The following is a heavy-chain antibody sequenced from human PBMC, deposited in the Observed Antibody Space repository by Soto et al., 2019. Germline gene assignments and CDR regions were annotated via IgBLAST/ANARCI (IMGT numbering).Heavy chain of an antibody. CDR2: IDHSGST. D-gene: IGHD6-13*01. J-gene: IGHJ4*02. CDR1: GGSISSINW. Sequence: QVQLQESGPGLVKPSGTLSLTCAVSGGSISSINWWSWVRQPPGKGLEWIGEIDHSGSTNYNPSLKSRVTISVDKSKNQFSLKLSSVTAADTAVYYVASSSSSWYPFDYWGQGTLVTVSS. V-gene: IGHV4-4*02. CDR3: ASSSSSWYPFDY.